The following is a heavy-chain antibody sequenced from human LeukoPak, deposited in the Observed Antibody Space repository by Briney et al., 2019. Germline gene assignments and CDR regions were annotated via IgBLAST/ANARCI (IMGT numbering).Heavy chain of an antibody. Sequence: PSETLSLTCAVYGGSFSGYYWSWIRQPPGKGLEWIGEINHSGSTNYNPSLKSRVTISVDTSKNQFSLKLSSVTATDTAMYYCGRLDYYYYYMDVWGKGTTVTISS. CDR2: INHSGST. CDR3: GRLDYYYYYMDV. J-gene: IGHJ6*03. CDR1: GGSFSGYY. V-gene: IGHV4-34*01.